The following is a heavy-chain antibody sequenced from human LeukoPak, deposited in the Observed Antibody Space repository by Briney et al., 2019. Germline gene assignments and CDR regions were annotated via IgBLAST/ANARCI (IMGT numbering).Heavy chain of an antibody. D-gene: IGHD2-8*01. CDR2: IKQDGSEK. Sequence: GGSLRLSCAASGLTFSRYWMSWVRQAPGKGLEWVANIKQDGSEKNFVDSVEGRFTISRDNAKNSLYLQMNSLGAEDTAVYYCATTNGGFFDQWGQGTLVTVSS. CDR1: GLTFSRYW. J-gene: IGHJ4*02. V-gene: IGHV3-7*01. CDR3: ATTNGGFFDQ.